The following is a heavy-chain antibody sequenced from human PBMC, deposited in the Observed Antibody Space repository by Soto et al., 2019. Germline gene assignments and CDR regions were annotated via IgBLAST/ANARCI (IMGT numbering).Heavy chain of an antibody. D-gene: IGHD6-19*01. CDR3: ARDRSSGWYSPLPDY. CDR1: GFTFSDYY. J-gene: IGHJ4*02. V-gene: IGHV3-11*06. CDR2: ISSSSSYT. Sequence: GGSLRLSCAASGFTFSDYYMSWIRQAPGKGLEWVSYISSSSSYTNYADSVKGRFTISRDNAKNSLYLQMNSLRAEDTAVYYCARDRSSGWYSPLPDYWGQGTLVTVSS.